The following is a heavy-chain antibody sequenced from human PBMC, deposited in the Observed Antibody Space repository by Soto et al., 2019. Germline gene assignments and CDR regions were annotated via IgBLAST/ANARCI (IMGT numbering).Heavy chain of an antibody. CDR1: GFSFSDYA. CDR2: ISESGGST. Sequence: GGSLRLSCAASGFSFSDYAMSWVRQAPGKGLEWVSVISESGGSTHYADSVRGRFTVSRDNSKNSLSLRMNSLRDEDTAVYFCAKRSPYSSGWYSPIFGYWGQGALVTVSS. CDR3: AKRSPYSSGWYSPIFGY. V-gene: IGHV3-23*01. J-gene: IGHJ4*02. D-gene: IGHD6-13*01.